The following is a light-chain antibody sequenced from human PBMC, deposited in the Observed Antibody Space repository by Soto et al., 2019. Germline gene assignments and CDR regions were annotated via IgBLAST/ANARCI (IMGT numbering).Light chain of an antibody. J-gene: IGKJ4*01. CDR3: QQSYSTPLT. CDR2: AAS. CDR1: QSISTY. Sequence: DIQMTQSPSSLSASVRDRVTITCRTSQSISTYLNWYQHKPGKAPKLLIYAASNLQSGVPSRFSGSGSGTEFTLSISSLQPEDFATYYCQQSYSTPLTFDGGTKVEIQ. V-gene: IGKV1-39*01.